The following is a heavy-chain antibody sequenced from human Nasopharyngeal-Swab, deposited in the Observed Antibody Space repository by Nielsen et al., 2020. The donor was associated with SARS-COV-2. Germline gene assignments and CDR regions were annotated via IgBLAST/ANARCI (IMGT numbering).Heavy chain of an antibody. D-gene: IGHD2-2*01. Sequence: IRQAPGKGLEWIGEINHSGSTNYNPSLKSRVTISVDTSKNQFSLKLSSVTAADTAVCYCARGHCSSTSCYPRPFDYWGQGTLVTVSS. J-gene: IGHJ4*02. CDR2: INHSGST. CDR3: ARGHCSSTSCYPRPFDY. V-gene: IGHV4-34*01.